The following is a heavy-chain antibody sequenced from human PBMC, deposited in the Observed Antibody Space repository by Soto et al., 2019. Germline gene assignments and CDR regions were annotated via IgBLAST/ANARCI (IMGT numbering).Heavy chain of an antibody. CDR3: ARDEPTIAVAGTGLGYYYYGMDV. CDR2: ISSSSSYT. Sequence: GGSLRLSCAASGFTFSDYYMSWIRQAPGKGLEWVSYISSSSSYTNYADSVKGRFTISRDNAKNSLYLQMNSLRAEDTAVYYCARDEPTIAVAGTGLGYYYYGMDVWGQGTTVTVS. V-gene: IGHV3-11*05. J-gene: IGHJ6*02. CDR1: GFTFSDYY. D-gene: IGHD6-19*01.